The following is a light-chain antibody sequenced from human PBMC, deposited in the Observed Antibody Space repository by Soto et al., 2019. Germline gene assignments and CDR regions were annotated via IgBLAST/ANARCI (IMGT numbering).Light chain of an antibody. Sequence: SVLTQPPSVSRAPGQRVTISCTGSSSNIGAGYDVHWYQQLPGTAPKLLIYGNNNRPSGVPDRFSGSKSGTSASLAITGLQAEDEADYYCQSYDSSLSGYVFGTGTKVTVL. CDR1: SSNIGAGYD. J-gene: IGLJ1*01. CDR2: GNN. V-gene: IGLV1-40*01. CDR3: QSYDSSLSGYV.